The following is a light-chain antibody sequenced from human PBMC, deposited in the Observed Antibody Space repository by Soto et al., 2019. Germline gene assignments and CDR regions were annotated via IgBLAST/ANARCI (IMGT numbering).Light chain of an antibody. V-gene: IGKV1-17*01. CDR1: QGIRTD. CDR2: VAS. J-gene: IGKJ1*01. CDR3: QHYNSYSEA. Sequence: IRMTQSPSSFSASTGDRVTITCRASQGIRTDLGWYQQKPGKAPKRLIYVASSLQSGVPSRFSGSGAGTEFTLTISSLQPDDFATYYCQHYNSYSEAFGQGTKVDIK.